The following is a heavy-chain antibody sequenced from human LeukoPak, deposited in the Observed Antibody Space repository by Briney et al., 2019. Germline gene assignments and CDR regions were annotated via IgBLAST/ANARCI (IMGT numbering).Heavy chain of an antibody. CDR2: ISYDGSTK. J-gene: IGHJ4*02. Sequence: GGSLRLSCTASGFTFSTYGMHWVRQAPGKGLEWVTLISYDGSTKYYSDSVKGRFTLSRDNSKNTLYLQMNSLRAEDTAVYYCASGRTDIVVVPATLRNYYFDYWGQGTLVTVSS. CDR1: GFTFSTYG. D-gene: IGHD2-2*01. CDR3: ASGRTDIVVVPATLRNYYFDY. V-gene: IGHV3-30*03.